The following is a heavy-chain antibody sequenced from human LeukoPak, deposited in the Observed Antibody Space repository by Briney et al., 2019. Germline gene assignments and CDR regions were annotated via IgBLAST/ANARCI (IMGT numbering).Heavy chain of an antibody. CDR1: GGSISSYY. CDR2: IYYSGST. V-gene: IGHV4-59*01. D-gene: IGHD3-22*01. Sequence: NPSQTLSLTCTVSGGSISSYYWSWIRQPPGKGLEWIGYIYYSGSTNYNPSLKSRVTISVDTSKNQFSLKLSSVTAADTAVYYCARAWLSSSGTDAFDIWGQGTMVTVSS. CDR3: ARAWLSSSGTDAFDI. J-gene: IGHJ3*02.